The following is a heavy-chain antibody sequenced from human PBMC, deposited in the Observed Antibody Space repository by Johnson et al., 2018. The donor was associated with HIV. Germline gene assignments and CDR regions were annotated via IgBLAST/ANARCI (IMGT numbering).Heavy chain of an antibody. CDR2: IRYDGSNK. Sequence: QVQLVESGGGVVQPGGSLRLSCAASGFTFSSYGMHWVRQAPGKGLEWVAFIRYDGSNKYYADSVKGRFTISRDNSKNTLYLQMNSLRAEDTALYYCAKRETAMVDAFDIWGQGTMVTVSS. D-gene: IGHD5-18*01. J-gene: IGHJ3*02. CDR1: GFTFSSYG. CDR3: AKRETAMVDAFDI. V-gene: IGHV3-30*02.